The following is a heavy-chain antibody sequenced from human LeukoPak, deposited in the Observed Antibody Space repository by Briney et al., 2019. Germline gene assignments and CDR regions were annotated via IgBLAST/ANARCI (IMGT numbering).Heavy chain of an antibody. J-gene: IGHJ4*02. V-gene: IGHV3-21*01. D-gene: IGHD6-13*01. CDR1: GVTFSSYS. CDR2: ISSSSSYI. Sequence: PGGALRLSCAASGVTFSSYSMNWGRQAPGKGLWWGSSISSSSSYIYYADSLKGRFTISRDNTKNSLYLQMNSLRAEDTAVYYCARSIAAAGRDYWGQGTLVTVSS. CDR3: ARSIAAAGRDY.